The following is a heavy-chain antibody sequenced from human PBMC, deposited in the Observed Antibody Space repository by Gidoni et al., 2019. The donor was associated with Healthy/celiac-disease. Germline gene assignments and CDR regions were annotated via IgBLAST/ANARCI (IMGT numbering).Heavy chain of an antibody. J-gene: IGHJ3*02. CDR3: ARDGDSGSYYEAFDI. Sequence: EVQLVESGGGLVKPGGSLRLSCAASGFTFSSYSMNWVRQAPGKGLEWVSSISSSSSYIYYADSVKGRFTISRDNAKNSLYLQMNSLRAEDTAVYYCARDGDSGSYYEAFDIWGQGTMVTVSS. CDR2: ISSSSSYI. CDR1: GFTFSSYS. D-gene: IGHD1-26*01. V-gene: IGHV3-21*01.